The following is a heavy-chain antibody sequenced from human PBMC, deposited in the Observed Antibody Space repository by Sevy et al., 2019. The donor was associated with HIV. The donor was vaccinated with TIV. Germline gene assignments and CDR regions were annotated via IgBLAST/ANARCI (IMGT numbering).Heavy chain of an antibody. CDR1: GFTFSSYS. CDR2: ISSRSNNI. D-gene: IGHD3-3*01. CDR3: ATDHSRENDFWSGYPFDY. V-gene: IGHV3-48*01. Sequence: GESLKISCAASGFTFSSYSMNWVRQAPGKGLEWVSYISSRSNNIYYADSVKGRFTISGDNAKNSLYLQMNSLRAEETAVYYRATDHSRENDFWSGYPFDYWGQGTLVTVSS. J-gene: IGHJ4*02.